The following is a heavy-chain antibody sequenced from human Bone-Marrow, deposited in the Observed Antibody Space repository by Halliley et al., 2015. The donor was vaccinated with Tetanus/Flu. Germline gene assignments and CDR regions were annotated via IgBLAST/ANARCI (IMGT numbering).Heavy chain of an antibody. Sequence: RGGFGHIFHPGVISYPPSLKGRVSLSIDPSKTQFPRKLSSVTAADTAVYYCARRTGHGNLDTWGQGTLVTVSS. CDR2: IFHPGVI. V-gene: IGHV4-30-2*01. J-gene: IGHJ5*02. D-gene: IGHD1-1*01. CDR3: ARRTGHGNLDT.